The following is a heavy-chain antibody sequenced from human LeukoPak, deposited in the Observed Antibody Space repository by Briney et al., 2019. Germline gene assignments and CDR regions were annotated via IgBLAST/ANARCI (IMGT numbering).Heavy chain of an antibody. J-gene: IGHJ4*02. CDR3: ARDKTYYYDSSGYSGDLFDY. CDR1: GFTFSTYS. D-gene: IGHD3-22*01. Sequence: GGSLRLSCAASGFTFSTYSMNWVRQAPGKGLDWVSYISSSGSTIYYADSVKGRFTISRDNAKNSLYLQMNSLRAEDTAVYYCARDKTYYYDSSGYSGDLFDYWGQGTLVTVSS. CDR2: ISSSGSTI. V-gene: IGHV3-48*04.